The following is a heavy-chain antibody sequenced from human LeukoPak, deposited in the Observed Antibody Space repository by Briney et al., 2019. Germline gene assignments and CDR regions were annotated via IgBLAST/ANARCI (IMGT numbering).Heavy chain of an antibody. D-gene: IGHD5-12*01. V-gene: IGHV3-33*01. Sequence: GGSLRLSCAASGFSFSSYGLHWVRQAPGKGLERVPAISYDGKNIHYADSVKGRFTISRDNSRNTVYLQMNSLRVEDTAVYYCARTYSRESGYDFVFHYWGQGTRVTVSS. CDR1: GFSFSSYG. CDR3: ARTYSRESGYDFVFHY. J-gene: IGHJ4*02. CDR2: ISYDGKNI.